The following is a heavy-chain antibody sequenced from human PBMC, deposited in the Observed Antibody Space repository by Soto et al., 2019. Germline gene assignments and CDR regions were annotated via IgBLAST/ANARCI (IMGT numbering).Heavy chain of an antibody. J-gene: IGHJ4*02. V-gene: IGHV1-18*01. D-gene: IGHD3-22*01. CDR2: ISAYNGNT. CDR3: ARVDDSSGYYYHYYFDY. CDR1: GYTFTSYG. Sequence: QVQLVQSGAEVKKPGASVKVSCKASGYTFTSYGISWVRQAPGQGLEWMGWISAYNGNTSYAQKLQGRVTMTTDTATSTAYMELRSLRSDDTAVYYCARVDDSSGYYYHYYFDYWGQGTLVTVSS.